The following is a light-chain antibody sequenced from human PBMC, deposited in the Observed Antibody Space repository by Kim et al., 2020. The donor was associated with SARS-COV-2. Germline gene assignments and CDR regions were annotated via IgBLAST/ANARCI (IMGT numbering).Light chain of an antibody. CDR3: QVWDSSGDHPV. V-gene: IGLV3-21*04. Sequence: AAGKTARVTCGGNNIGGKSVHWYQQKPGQTPVVVIYYDSDRPSGIPERFSGSNSGNTATLTISRVEAGDEADYYCQVWDSSGDHPVFGGGTKLTVL. J-gene: IGLJ3*02. CDR1: NIGGKS. CDR2: YDS.